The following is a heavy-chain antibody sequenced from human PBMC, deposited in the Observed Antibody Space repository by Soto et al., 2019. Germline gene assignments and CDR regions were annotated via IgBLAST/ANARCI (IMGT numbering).Heavy chain of an antibody. CDR3: ARAMVRSSGWFDP. CDR1: GGSFSGYY. CDR2: INHSGST. Sequence: QVQLQQWGAGLLKPSETLSLTCAVYGGSFSGYYWSWIRQPPGKGLEWIGEINHSGSTNSNPSLKSRVTILVDTSKNQFSLKRSSVTAADTAVYYCARAMVRSSGWFDPWGQGTLVTVSS. D-gene: IGHD3-10*01. J-gene: IGHJ5*02. V-gene: IGHV4-34*01.